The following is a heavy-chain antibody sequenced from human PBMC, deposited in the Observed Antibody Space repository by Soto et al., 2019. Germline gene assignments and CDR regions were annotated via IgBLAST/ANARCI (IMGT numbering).Heavy chain of an antibody. V-gene: IGHV3-23*01. Sequence: PGGPLRLSCAASGFTFSSYAMSWVRQAPRKGLEWVSAISGSGGSTYYADSVKGRFTISRDNSKNTLYLQMNSLRAEDTAVYYCAKRSRYSDSPDQLDPCGQGTLVTVSS. CDR3: AKRSRYSDSPDQLDP. D-gene: IGHD6-13*01. CDR2: ISGSGGST. CDR1: GFTFSSYA. J-gene: IGHJ5*02.